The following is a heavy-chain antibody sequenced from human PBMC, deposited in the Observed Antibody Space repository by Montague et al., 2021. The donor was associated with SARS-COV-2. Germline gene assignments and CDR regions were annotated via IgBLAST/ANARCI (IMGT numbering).Heavy chain of an antibody. CDR3: ARIRNYDILTGSLAVFEY. J-gene: IGHJ4*02. D-gene: IGHD3-9*01. CDR2: IDWDDDK. CDR1: GFSLSTSGMC. Sequence: PALVKPTQTLTLTCTFSGFSLSTSGMCVSWIRQTPGKALEWLALIDWDDDKYYSTSLKTRLTISKDTSKNQVVLTMTNMDPVDTATYYCARIRNYDILTGSLAVFEYWGQGTLVTFSS. V-gene: IGHV2-70*01.